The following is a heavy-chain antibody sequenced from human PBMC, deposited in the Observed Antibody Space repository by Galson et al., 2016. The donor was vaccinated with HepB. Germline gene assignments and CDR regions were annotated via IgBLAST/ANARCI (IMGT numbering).Heavy chain of an antibody. D-gene: IGHD2-15*01. CDR3: ARGGLVAAPKDFYGLDV. CDR1: GYTFTAYY. Sequence: SVKVSCKASGYTFTAYYIHWVRQAPGQGLDWMGWINPKSGDTSYAQNFQGWVTMTRDTSASSVYMEVRTLRSDGPAVYYCARGGLVAAPKDFYGLDVWGQGTAVTVSS. V-gene: IGHV1-2*04. J-gene: IGHJ6*02. CDR2: INPKSGDT.